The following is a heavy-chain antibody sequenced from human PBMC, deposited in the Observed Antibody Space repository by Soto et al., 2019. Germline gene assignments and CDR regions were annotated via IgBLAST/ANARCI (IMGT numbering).Heavy chain of an antibody. CDR3: TRGRSMIASDDFEY. Sequence: HPGGSLRLSCAASGFAVSSYSMHWVRQAPGKGLEWVAAMSFDGNSKYFADSVKGRFKISRDTSKNTWSLEMESLGVEDSALYHCTRGRSMIASDDFEYWGQGTQVTVSS. V-gene: IGHV3-30-3*01. CDR2: MSFDGNSK. D-gene: IGHD2-21*01. J-gene: IGHJ4*02. CDR1: GFAVSSYS.